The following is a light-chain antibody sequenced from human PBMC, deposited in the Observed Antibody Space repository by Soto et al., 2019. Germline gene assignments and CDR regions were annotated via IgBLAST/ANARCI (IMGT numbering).Light chain of an antibody. CDR1: QSVRTI. V-gene: IGKV3-15*01. CDR2: GAS. Sequence: EIVMTQSPVTLSVSPGDRATLSCRASQSVRTISLSWYQQKPGQAPRLLIYGASSRATGIPVRFSGSGSGTEFTLTISSLQSEDFAVYYCQQYNNWPLTFGQGTRLEIK. J-gene: IGKJ5*01. CDR3: QQYNNWPLT.